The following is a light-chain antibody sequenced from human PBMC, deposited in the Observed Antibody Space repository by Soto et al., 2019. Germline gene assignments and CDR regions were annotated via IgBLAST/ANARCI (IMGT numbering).Light chain of an antibody. J-gene: IGLJ3*02. CDR1: SSDVGSYNR. V-gene: IGLV2-18*02. CDR3: NSYTSSRTGV. CDR2: EVS. Sequence: QSVLTQPPSVSGSPGESVTISCTGTSSDVGSYNRVSWYQQPPGAAPKLMIYEVSNRPSGVPDRFSGSKSGNTASLTISGLQAEDEADYYCNSYTSSRTGVFGGGTKLTVL.